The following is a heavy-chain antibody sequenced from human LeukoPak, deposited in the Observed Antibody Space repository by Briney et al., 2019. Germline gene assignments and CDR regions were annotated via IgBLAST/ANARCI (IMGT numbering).Heavy chain of an antibody. D-gene: IGHD1-1*01. J-gene: IGHJ5*02. Sequence: GGSLGLSCAASGFTFDDYGMSWVRQAPGKGLEWVSGINWNGGSTGYADSVKGRFTISRDNAKNSLYLQMNSLGAEDTALYHCARGGTTEGTGGSWFDPWGQGTLVTVSS. CDR1: GFTFDDYG. CDR2: INWNGGST. CDR3: ARGGTTEGTGGSWFDP. V-gene: IGHV3-20*01.